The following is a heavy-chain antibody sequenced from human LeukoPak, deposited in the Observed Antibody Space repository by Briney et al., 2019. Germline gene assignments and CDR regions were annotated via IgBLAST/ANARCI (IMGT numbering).Heavy chain of an antibody. J-gene: IGHJ4*02. Sequence: GGSLRLSCTASGFTFDDYAMHWVRQATGKGLEWVSGISWNSGSIEYADSVKGRFPISRDNAKISLYLQMNRLRAEDMALYYCAKDISQGSGGIDYWGQGTLVTVSS. CDR2: ISWNSGSI. D-gene: IGHD1-26*01. CDR1: GFTFDDYA. CDR3: AKDISQGSGGIDY. V-gene: IGHV3-9*03.